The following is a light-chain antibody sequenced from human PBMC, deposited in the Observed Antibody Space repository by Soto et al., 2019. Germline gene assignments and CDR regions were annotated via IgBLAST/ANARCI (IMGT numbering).Light chain of an antibody. Sequence: EIVLTQSPGTLSLSPGERATLSCRASQSVSSSYLAWYQQKPGQAPRLLIYGASSRATGIPVRFSGSGSGTDFTLTISRLEPEDFAVYYCQQYGNSPGYTFGQGTKLEIK. CDR3: QQYGNSPGYT. V-gene: IGKV3-20*01. CDR2: GAS. J-gene: IGKJ2*01. CDR1: QSVSSSY.